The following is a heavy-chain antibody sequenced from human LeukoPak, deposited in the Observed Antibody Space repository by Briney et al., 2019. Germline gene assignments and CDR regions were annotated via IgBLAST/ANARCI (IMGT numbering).Heavy chain of an antibody. D-gene: IGHD3-16*02. V-gene: IGHV4-39*07. CDR1: GGSISSSSYY. J-gene: IGHJ3*02. CDR2: IYYSGST. Sequence: SSETLSLTCTVSGGSISSSSYYWGWIRQPPGKGLEWIGSIYYSGSTYYNPSLKSRVTISVDTSKNQFSLKLSSVTAADTAVYYCARVPMITFAGLIANEHAFDIWGQGTMVTVSS. CDR3: ARVPMITFAGLIANEHAFDI.